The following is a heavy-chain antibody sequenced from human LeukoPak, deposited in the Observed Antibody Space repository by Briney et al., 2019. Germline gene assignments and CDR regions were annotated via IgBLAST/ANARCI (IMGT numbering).Heavy chain of an antibody. V-gene: IGHV3-53*01. CDR3: ARAAGPWPHYFDY. J-gene: IGHJ4*02. CDR1: GFTVSSNY. CDR2: IYSGGST. Sequence: GGSLRLSCAASGFTVSSNYMSWVRQAPGKGLEWVSVIYSGGSTYYADSVKGRFTISRDNSKNTLYLQMNSLRAEDTAVYYCARAAGPWPHYFDYWGQGTLVTVSS.